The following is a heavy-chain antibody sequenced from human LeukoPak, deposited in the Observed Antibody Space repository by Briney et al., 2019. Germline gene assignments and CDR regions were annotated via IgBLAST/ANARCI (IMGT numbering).Heavy chain of an antibody. V-gene: IGHV4-34*01. CDR1: GGSFSGYY. J-gene: IGHJ4*02. CDR3: ARGSRYSGSYFQI. CDR2: INHSGST. Sequence: PSETLSLTCAVYGGSFSGYYWSWIRQPPGKGLEWIGEINHSGSTNYSPSLKSRVTISVDTSKNQFSLKLSSVTAADTAVYYCARGSRYSGSYFQIWGQGTLVTVSS. D-gene: IGHD1-26*01.